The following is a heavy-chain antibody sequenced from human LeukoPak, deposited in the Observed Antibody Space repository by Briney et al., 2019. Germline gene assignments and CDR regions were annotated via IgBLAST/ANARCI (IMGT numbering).Heavy chain of an antibody. D-gene: IGHD2-15*01. Sequence: KPSETLSLTCAVYGGSFSGYYWSWIRQPPGKGLEWIGEINHSGSTNYNPSLKSRVTISVDTSKNQFSLKLSSVTAADTAVYHCARGLRLLPPRFDIWGQGTMVTVSS. CDR1: GGSFSGYY. CDR2: INHSGST. V-gene: IGHV4-34*01. CDR3: ARGLRLLPPRFDI. J-gene: IGHJ3*02.